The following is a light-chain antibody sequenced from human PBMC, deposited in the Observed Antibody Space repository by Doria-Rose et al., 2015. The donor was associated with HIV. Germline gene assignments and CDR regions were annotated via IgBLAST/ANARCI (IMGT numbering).Light chain of an antibody. CDR2: AAS. V-gene: IGKV1-39*01. J-gene: IGKJ1*01. CDR3: LQTSSPSRT. Sequence: AASLPTFGGERVTIACRARQSNTISLNWYQHKPGRAPKLLISAASTLQSGVPARFSGSGSGTDFTLTITRLQPEDFATYCCLQTSSPSRTLGQGTKVEIK. CDR1: QSNTIS.